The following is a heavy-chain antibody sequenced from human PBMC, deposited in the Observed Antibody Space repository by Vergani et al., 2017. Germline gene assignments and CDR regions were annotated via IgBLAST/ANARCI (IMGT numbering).Heavy chain of an antibody. J-gene: IGHJ4*02. D-gene: IGHD2-2*02. V-gene: IGHV4-38-2*01. CDR1: GYSIRNGYY. Sequence: QVQLQESGPGLVEPSETLSLTCAVSGYSIRNGYYWGWIRQPPGKGLEWIGSIYHSGSTHYNPSLKSRVTISVDTSKNDFSLRLNSVTAADTAVYYCATIGYRRWGYYFDYWGQGILVTVSS. CDR2: IYHSGST. CDR3: ATIGYRRWGYYFDY.